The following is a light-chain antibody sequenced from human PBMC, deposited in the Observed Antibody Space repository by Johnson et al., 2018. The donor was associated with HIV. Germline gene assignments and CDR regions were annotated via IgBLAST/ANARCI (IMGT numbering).Light chain of an antibody. V-gene: IGLV1-44*01. CDR3: AAWDDSLNGFYV. Sequence: QSVLTQPPSVSAAPGQKVTISCSGSSSNIGNMYVSWYQQLPGTAPKLLIYSNNQRPSGVPDRFSGSKSGTSASLAISGLQSEDEADYYCAAWDDSLNGFYVFGTGTKVTVL. CDR2: SNN. CDR1: SSNIGNMY. J-gene: IGLJ1*01.